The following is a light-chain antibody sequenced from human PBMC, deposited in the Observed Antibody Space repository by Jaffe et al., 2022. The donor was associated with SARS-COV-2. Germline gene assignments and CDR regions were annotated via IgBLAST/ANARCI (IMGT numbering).Light chain of an antibody. CDR3: QQYNNYPWT. J-gene: IGKJ1*01. V-gene: IGKV1-5*03. CDR1: QSISSW. CDR2: KAS. Sequence: DIQMTQSPSTLSASVGDRVTITCRASQSISSWLAWYQQKPGKAPKLLIYKASSLESGVPSRFSGSGSGTEFTLTISSLQPDDFATYYCQQYNNYPWTFGRGTTVEIK.